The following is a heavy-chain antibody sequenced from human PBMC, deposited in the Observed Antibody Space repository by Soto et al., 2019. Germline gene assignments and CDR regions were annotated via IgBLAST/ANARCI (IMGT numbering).Heavy chain of an antibody. J-gene: IGHJ6*02. CDR3: ARNTGYPSGYYYYGMDV. Sequence: GESLKISCXGSGYSFTSYWIGWVRQMPGKGLEWMGIIYPGDSDTRYSPSFQGQVTISADKSISTAYLQWSSLKASDTTMYYCARNTGYPSGYYYYGMDVWGQGTTVTVSS. CDR2: IYPGDSDT. V-gene: IGHV5-51*01. D-gene: IGHD3-9*01. CDR1: GYSFTSYW.